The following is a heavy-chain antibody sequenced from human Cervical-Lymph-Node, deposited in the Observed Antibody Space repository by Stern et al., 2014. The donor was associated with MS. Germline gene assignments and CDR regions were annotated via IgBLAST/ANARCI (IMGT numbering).Heavy chain of an antibody. J-gene: IGHJ4*02. CDR3: ARQYCDSTTCSFYFDF. CDR1: GYTITSNY. CDR2: LNPGLGST. D-gene: IGHD2/OR15-2a*01. Sequence: VQLVQSGAEVKKPGASVKVSCRASGYTITSNYIHWVRQAPGQGFEWMGMLNPGLGSTTYAQKFQGRVSMTRGTSTSTVYMELSSLRSEDTAIYYCARQYCDSTTCSFYFDFWGQGTLVTVSA. V-gene: IGHV1-46*01.